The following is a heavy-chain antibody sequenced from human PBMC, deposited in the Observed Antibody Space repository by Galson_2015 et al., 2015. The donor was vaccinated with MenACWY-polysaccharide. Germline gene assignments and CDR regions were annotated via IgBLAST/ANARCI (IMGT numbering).Heavy chain of an antibody. CDR2: ITGSGGDT. CDR3: TKDHGGSGWTNDY. D-gene: IGHD6-19*01. CDR1: GFTFSSYT. V-gene: IGHV3-23*01. Sequence: SLRLSCAASGFTFSSYTMRWVRQAPGKGLEWVSAITGSGGDTFYTDSVRGRFTISRDNARNTLYQQMNSLSAEGTAVYYCTKDHGGSGWTNDYWGQGTLVTVSS. J-gene: IGHJ4*02.